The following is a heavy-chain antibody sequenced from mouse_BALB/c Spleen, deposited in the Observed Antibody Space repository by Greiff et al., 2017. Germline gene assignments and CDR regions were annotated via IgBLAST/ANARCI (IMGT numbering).Heavy chain of an antibody. Sequence: EVQLVESGGGLVKPGGSLKLSCAASGFTFSDYYMYWVRQTPEKRLEWVATISDGGSYTYYPDSVKGRFTISRDNAKNNLYLQMSSLKSEDTAMYYCARDRTTATEFAYWGQGTLVTVSA. D-gene: IGHD1-2*01. CDR2: ISDGGSYT. V-gene: IGHV5-4*02. J-gene: IGHJ3*01. CDR3: ARDRTTATEFAY. CDR1: GFTFSDYY.